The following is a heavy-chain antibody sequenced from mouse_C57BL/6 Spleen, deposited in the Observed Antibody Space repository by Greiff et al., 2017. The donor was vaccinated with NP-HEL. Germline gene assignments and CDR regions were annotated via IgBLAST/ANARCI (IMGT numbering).Heavy chain of an antibody. J-gene: IGHJ2*01. CDR1: GYTFTDYE. V-gene: IGHV1-15*01. Sequence: QVQLKESGAELVRPGASVTLSCKASGYTFTDYEMHWVKQTPVHGLEWIGAIDPETGGTAYNQKFKGKAILTADKSSSTAYMELRSLTSEDSAVYYCTKGGPTVVYFDYWGQGTTLTVSS. D-gene: IGHD1-1*01. CDR2: IDPETGGT. CDR3: TKGGPTVVYFDY.